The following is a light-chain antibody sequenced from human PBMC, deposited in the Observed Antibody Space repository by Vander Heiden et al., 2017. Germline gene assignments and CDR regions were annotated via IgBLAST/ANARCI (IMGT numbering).Light chain of an antibody. V-gene: IGLV4-69*01. CDR2: LNSDGSP. CDR3: QTWGTGIRV. J-gene: IGLJ2*01. Sequence: QLVLTHSPSASASLGASAKLTCTLSSGPSSYGNEWHQQQPEKGPQYLMKLNSDGSPSKGDGSPDRFSRSSSGAERDLTISSLQSEDEADYDCQTWGTGIRVFGGGTKLTVL. CDR1: SGPSSYG.